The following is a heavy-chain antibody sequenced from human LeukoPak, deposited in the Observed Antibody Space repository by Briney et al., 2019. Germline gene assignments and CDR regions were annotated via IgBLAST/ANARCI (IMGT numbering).Heavy chain of an antibody. Sequence: PSETLSLTCAVYGGSFSGYYWSWIRQPPGKGLEWIGEINHSGSTNYNPSLKSRVTISVDTSKNQFYLKLSSVTAADTAVYYCARGKLELRAYYYYYMDVWGNGTTVTVSS. J-gene: IGHJ6*03. CDR2: INHSGST. CDR1: GGSFSGYY. D-gene: IGHD1-7*01. CDR3: ARGKLELRAYYYYYMDV. V-gene: IGHV4-34*01.